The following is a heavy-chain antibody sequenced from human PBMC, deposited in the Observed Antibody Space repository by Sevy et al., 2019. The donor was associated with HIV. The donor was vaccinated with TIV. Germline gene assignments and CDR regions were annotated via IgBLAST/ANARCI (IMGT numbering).Heavy chain of an antibody. V-gene: IGHV3-21*01. CDR1: GFTFNIYS. D-gene: IGHD2-21*02. CDR2: ISGSSSYI. J-gene: IGHJ4*02. CDR3: ARGRGDPRADCFDY. Sequence: GGSLSLSCAASGFTFNIYSMNWVRQAPGKGLEWVSSISGSSSYIFYADSLKGRFTISRDNAKNSLYLQMNSLRAEDTAVYYCARGRGDPRADCFDYWGQGTLVTVSS.